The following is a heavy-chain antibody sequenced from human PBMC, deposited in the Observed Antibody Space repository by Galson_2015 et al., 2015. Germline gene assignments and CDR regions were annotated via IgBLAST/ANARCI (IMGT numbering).Heavy chain of an antibody. CDR2: TYPGDSDT. J-gene: IGHJ4*02. V-gene: IGHV5-51*03. D-gene: IGHD3-10*01. CDR3: ARTLRGLRGEFDY. Sequence: QSGAEVKKPGESLKISCEASGYSFTNYWIAWVRQMSGKGPEWMGITYPGDSDTRYSPSFQGQVTISADKSISTAYLQWSSLKASDTAMYYCARTLRGLRGEFDYWGQGSLVTVSS. CDR1: GYSFTNYW.